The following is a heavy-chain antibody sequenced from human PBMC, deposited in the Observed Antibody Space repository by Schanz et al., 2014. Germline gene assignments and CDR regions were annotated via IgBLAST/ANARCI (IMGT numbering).Heavy chain of an antibody. CDR1: GYTFTSYY. CDR2: ISAYNGHT. Sequence: QGQLVQSGAEVKKPGASVKVSCKASGYTFTSYYMHWVRQAPGQGLEWMGWISAYNGHTTYAQKFQGRVTMTTDTSTSTAYMELRSLISDDTAVYYCARETTIITGGAFDVWGQGTMVTVSS. D-gene: IGHD3-9*01. CDR3: ARETTIITGGAFDV. J-gene: IGHJ3*01. V-gene: IGHV1-18*04.